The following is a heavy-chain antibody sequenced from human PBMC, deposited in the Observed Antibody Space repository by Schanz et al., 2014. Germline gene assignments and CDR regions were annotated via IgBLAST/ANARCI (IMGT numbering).Heavy chain of an antibody. D-gene: IGHD3-10*01. J-gene: IGHJ5*02. CDR1: GFTFITFA. V-gene: IGHV3-23*04. Sequence: EVHLVESGGGLVQPGGSLRLSCAASGFTFITFAMSWVRQAPGKGPEWVSAIGGDASRTYYADSVKGRFTISRDNSKSPLYPQMNGRRADDTAVYYCARPPPLVRGIAGWFGPWGQGSLVTVSS. CDR2: IGGDASRT. CDR3: ARPPPLVRGIAGWFGP.